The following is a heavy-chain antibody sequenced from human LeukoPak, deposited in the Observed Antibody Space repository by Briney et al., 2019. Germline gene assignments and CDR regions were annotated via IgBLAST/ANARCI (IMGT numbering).Heavy chain of an antibody. CDR3: AKDISPTLDAFDI. J-gene: IGHJ3*02. Sequence: PGGSLRLSCAASGFTVSSNYMSWVRQAPGKGLEWVSGVSPSGDITYYADSVKGRFTISRDNAKNSLYLQMNSLRAEDMALYYCAKDISPTLDAFDIWGQGTMVTVSS. CDR1: GFTVSSNY. V-gene: IGHV3-53*05. CDR2: VSPSGDIT.